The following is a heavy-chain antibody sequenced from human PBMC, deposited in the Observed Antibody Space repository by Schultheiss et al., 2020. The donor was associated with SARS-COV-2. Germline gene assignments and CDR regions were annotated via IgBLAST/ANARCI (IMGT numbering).Heavy chain of an antibody. V-gene: IGHV4-34*01. CDR2: INHSGST. CDR1: GGSFSGYY. D-gene: IGHD3-10*01. J-gene: IGHJ6*02. CDR3: ARGRTGGYGMDV. Sequence: SETLSLTCAVYGGSFSGYYWTWIRQPPGKGLEWIGEINHSGSTNYNPSLKSRVTISVDTSKNQFSLKLSSVTAADTAVYYCARGRTGGYGMDVWGQGTTVTVSS.